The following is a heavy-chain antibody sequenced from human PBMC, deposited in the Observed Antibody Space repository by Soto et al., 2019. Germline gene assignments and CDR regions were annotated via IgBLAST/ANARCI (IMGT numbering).Heavy chain of an antibody. CDR1: GYSFTSYW. D-gene: IGHD6-13*01. V-gene: IGHV5-10-1*01. CDR2: IDPSDSYT. CDR3: ARRQAAAGDNDLTFDY. J-gene: IGHJ4*02. Sequence: EVQLVQSGAEVKKPGESLRISCKGSGYSFTSYWISWVRQMPGKGLEWMGRIDPSDSYTNYSPSCQGHVTTSADKSISTASLQWSRLKASATAMYCCARRQAAAGDNDLTFDYWGQGTLVTASS.